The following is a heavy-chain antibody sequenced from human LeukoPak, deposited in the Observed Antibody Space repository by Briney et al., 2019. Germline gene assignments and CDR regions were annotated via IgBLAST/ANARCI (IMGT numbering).Heavy chain of an antibody. J-gene: IGHJ5*02. CDR2: ISSSGSTI. V-gene: IGHV3-11*04. CDR3: AGDPIAMTDGNWFDP. CDR1: GFTFSDYY. Sequence: GGSLRLSCAASGFTFSDYYMSWIRQAPGKGLEWVSYISSSGSTIYYADSVKGRFTISRDNAKNSLYLQMNSLRAEDTAVYYCAGDPIAMTDGNWFDPWGQGTLVTVSS. D-gene: IGHD2-21*02.